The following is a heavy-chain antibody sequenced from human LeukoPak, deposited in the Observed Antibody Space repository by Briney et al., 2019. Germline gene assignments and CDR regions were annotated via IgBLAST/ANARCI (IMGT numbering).Heavy chain of an antibody. J-gene: IGHJ5*02. D-gene: IGHD3-10*01. CDR2: IYYSGST. V-gene: IGHV4-39*07. CDR1: GGSIRSTSYY. CDR3: AREGNGSGSPSHWFDP. Sequence: SETLSLTCTVSGGSIRSTSYYWGWIRQPPGKGLEWIGSIYYSGSTYYNPSLKSRVTISVDTSKNQFSLKLSSVTAADTAVYYCAREGNGSGSPSHWFDPWGQGTLVTVSS.